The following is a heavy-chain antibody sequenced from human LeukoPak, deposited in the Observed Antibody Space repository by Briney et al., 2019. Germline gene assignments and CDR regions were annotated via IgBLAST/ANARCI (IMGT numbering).Heavy chain of an antibody. CDR1: GGSFSGYY. V-gene: IGHV4-34*01. CDR3: ASVSSDDSSGSDY. Sequence: SETLSLTCAVYGGSFSGYYWSWIRQPPGKGLEWIGEINHSGSTNCNPSLKSRVTISVGTSKNQFSLKLSSVTAADTAVYYCASVSSDDSSGSDYWGQGTLVTVSS. CDR2: INHSGST. D-gene: IGHD3-22*01. J-gene: IGHJ4*02.